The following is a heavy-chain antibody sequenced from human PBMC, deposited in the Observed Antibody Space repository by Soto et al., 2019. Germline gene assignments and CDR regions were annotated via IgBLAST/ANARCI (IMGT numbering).Heavy chain of an antibody. CDR2: IYYSGST. V-gene: IGHV4-39*01. D-gene: IGHD5-18*01. J-gene: IGHJ5*02. CDR3: ARHSYVDTAMGSGARLFVNWFDP. Sequence: PSETLSLTCTVSGGSISSSSYYWGWIRQPPGKGLEWIGSIYYSGSTYYNPSLKSRVTISVDTSKNQFSLKLSSVTAADTAVYYCARHSYVDTAMGSGARLFVNWFDPWGQGTLVTVSS. CDR1: GGSISSSSYY.